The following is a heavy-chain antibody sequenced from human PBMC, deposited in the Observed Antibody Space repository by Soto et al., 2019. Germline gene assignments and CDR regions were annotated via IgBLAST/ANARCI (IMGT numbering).Heavy chain of an antibody. J-gene: IGHJ2*01. V-gene: IGHV2-5*01. CDR1: GFSLSTSGVG. CDR3: SHRTRDGVGATTYWYFDL. Sequence: QITLKESGPTLVKPTQTLTLTCTFSGFSLSTSGVGVGWIRQPPGKALEWLALIYWNDDKRYSPSLKSRLTITKETSKNPVVLKMTNMDPVDTATYYCSHRTRDGVGATTYWYFDLWGRGTLVTVSS. D-gene: IGHD1-26*01. CDR2: IYWNDDK.